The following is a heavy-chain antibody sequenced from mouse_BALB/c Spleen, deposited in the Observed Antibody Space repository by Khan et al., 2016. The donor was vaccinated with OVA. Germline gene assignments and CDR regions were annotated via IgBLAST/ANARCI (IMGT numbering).Heavy chain of an antibody. J-gene: IGHJ3*01. CDR2: ISSGDST. V-gene: IGHV5-6-5*01. CDR1: GFTFSNYA. CDR3: ARDYCFSY. Sequence: EVELVESGGGLVKPGGSLKLSCAASGFTFSNYAMSWVRLSPEKRLEWVASISSGDSTYYPDSVKGRFTISRDNARNILYLQMSSLRSEDTAMYYCARDYCFSYWGQGTLVTVSA.